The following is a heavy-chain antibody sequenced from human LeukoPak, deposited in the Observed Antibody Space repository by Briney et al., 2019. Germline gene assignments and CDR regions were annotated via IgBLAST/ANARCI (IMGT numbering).Heavy chain of an antibody. V-gene: IGHV3-23*01. CDR2: ISGSGGST. J-gene: IGHJ4*02. D-gene: IGHD4-17*01. CDR1: GFTFSSYA. CDR3: AKDRRTTVTTYFDY. Sequence: PGGSLRHSCAASGFTFSSYAMSWVRQAPGKGLELVSAISGSGGSTYYADSVKGRFTISRDNSKNTLYLQMNSLRAEDTAVYYCAKDRRTTVTTYFDYWGQGTLVTVSS.